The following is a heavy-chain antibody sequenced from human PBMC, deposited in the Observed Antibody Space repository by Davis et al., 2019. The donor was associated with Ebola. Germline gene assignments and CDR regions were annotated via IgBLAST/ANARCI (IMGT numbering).Heavy chain of an antibody. D-gene: IGHD2-2*01. Sequence: PSETLSLTCTVSGGSISSYYWSWIRQPPGKGLEWIGEINHSGSTYYNPSLKSRVTISVDTSKNQFSLKLSSVTAADTAVYYCARGYCSSTSCYYYFDYWGQGTLVTVSS. V-gene: IGHV4-34*01. J-gene: IGHJ4*02. CDR3: ARGYCSSTSCYYYFDY. CDR2: INHSGST. CDR1: GGSISSYY.